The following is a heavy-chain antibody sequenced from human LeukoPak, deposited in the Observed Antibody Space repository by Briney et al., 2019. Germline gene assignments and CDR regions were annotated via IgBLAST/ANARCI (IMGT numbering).Heavy chain of an antibody. J-gene: IGHJ4*02. D-gene: IGHD3-22*01. CDR2: INAGNGNT. Sequence: ASVKVSCKASGYTFTSYAMHWVRQAPGQRLEWMGWINAGNGNTKYSQKFQGRVTITRDTSASTAYMELSSLRSEDTAVYYCARHFGHYYDSSGYYGGDYWGQGTLVTVSS. CDR3: ARHFGHYYDSSGYYGGDY. CDR1: GYTFTSYA. V-gene: IGHV1-3*01.